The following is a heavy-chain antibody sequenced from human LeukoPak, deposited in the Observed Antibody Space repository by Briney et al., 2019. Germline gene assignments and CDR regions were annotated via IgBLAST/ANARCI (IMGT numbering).Heavy chain of an antibody. J-gene: IGHJ4*02. D-gene: IGHD2-15*01. CDR3: ARGTPDPDY. V-gene: IGHV4-59*01. CDR2: IYYSGST. Sequence: SETLSLTCTVSGSSISSYYWNWIRQPPGKGLEWIGYIYYSGSTNYNPSLKSRVTISVDTSKNQFSLKVSSVTAADTAVYYCARGTPDPDYWGQGTLVTVSS. CDR1: GSSISSYY.